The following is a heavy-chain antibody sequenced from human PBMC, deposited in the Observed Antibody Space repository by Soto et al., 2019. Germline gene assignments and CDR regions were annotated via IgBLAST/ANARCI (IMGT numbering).Heavy chain of an antibody. CDR1: GFTFSSSW. J-gene: IGHJ4*02. D-gene: IGHD3-10*01. CDR3: TSDRYPRFYHGSGSYPYY. Sequence: PGGSLRLSCAASGFTFSSSWMSWVRQAPGKGLEWVANIKTDGSETHYVDSVKGRFTISRDNPKTSLFLQMNSPRVEDTAVYFCTSDRYPRFYHGSGSYPYYWGQGTPVTVSS. V-gene: IGHV3-7*03. CDR2: IKTDGSET.